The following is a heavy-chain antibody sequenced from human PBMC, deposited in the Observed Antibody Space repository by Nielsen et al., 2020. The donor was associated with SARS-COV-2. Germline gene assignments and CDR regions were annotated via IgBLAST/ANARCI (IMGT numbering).Heavy chain of an antibody. CDR1: GYTFTSYD. Sequence: ASLKVSCKASGYTFTSYDINWVRQATGQGLDWMGRINPNSGGTNYAQKFQGRVTMTRDTSISTAYMELSRLRSDDTAVYYCARVAAAGTPNWFDPWGQGTLVTVSS. D-gene: IGHD6-13*01. V-gene: IGHV1-2*06. CDR2: INPNSGGT. J-gene: IGHJ5*02. CDR3: ARVAAAGTPNWFDP.